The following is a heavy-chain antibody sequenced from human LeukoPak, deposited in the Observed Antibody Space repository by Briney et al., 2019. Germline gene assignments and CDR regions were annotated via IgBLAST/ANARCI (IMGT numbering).Heavy chain of an antibody. Sequence: GGSLRLSCAGSGFTLSSNWMHWVRQAPGKGLVWVSRFSGSGSRTNYVDSVKGRFTISGDNAKNTQYLQMNSLRADDTAVYYCARSGRGGAFDIWGQGTMVTVSS. D-gene: IGHD1-26*01. J-gene: IGHJ3*02. CDR3: ARSGRGGAFDI. V-gene: IGHV3-74*01. CDR1: GFTLSSNW. CDR2: FSGSGSRT.